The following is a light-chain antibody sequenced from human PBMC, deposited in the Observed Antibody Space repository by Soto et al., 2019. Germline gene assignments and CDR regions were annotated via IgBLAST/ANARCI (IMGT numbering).Light chain of an antibody. CDR3: QQYNNWPPRT. CDR1: QSVSSN. V-gene: IGKV3-15*01. CDR2: GAS. J-gene: IGKJ1*01. Sequence: EIVMTQSPATLSVSPGERATLSCRASQSVSSNLAWYQQNPGQAPRLLIYGASTRATGIPARFSGSGSGTEFTLTISSLQSEDFAVYYCQQYNNWPPRTFGQGTNVEIK.